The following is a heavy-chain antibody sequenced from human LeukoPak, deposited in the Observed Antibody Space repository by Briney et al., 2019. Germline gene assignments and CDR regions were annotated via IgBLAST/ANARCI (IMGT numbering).Heavy chain of an antibody. V-gene: IGHV1-69*05. CDR2: IIPIFGTA. Sequence: SVKVSCKASGGTFSSYAISWVRQAPGQGLEWMGGIIPIFGTANFAQKFQGRVTITTDESTSTAYMELSSLRSEDTAVYYCARDRAVVPAAIWGSAFDPWGQGTLVTVSS. CDR1: GGTFSSYA. D-gene: IGHD2-2*01. CDR3: ARDRAVVPAAIWGSAFDP. J-gene: IGHJ5*02.